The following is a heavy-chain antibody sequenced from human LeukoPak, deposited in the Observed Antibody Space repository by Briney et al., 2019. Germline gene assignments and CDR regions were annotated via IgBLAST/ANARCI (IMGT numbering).Heavy chain of an antibody. CDR1: GGSISSYY. V-gene: IGHV4-59*08. Sequence: SETLSLTCTVSGGSISSYYWSWIRQPPGKGLEWIGYIYYSGSTNYNPSLKSRVTISVDTSKNQFSLKLSSVTAADTAVYYCARLRTRGGYNYIDYWGQGTLVTVSS. CDR2: IYYSGST. CDR3: ARLRTRGGYNYIDY. D-gene: IGHD5-24*01. J-gene: IGHJ4*02.